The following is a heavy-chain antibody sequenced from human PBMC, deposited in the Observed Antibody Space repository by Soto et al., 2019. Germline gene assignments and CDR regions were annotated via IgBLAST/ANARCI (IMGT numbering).Heavy chain of an antibody. CDR3: TRVRPVTMTYYYGMDV. Sequence: SLRLSCTASGFTFGDYAMSWVRQAPGKGLEWVGFIRSKAYGGTTEYAASVKGRFTISRDDSKSIAYLQMNSLKTEVTAVYYCTRVRPVTMTYYYGMDVWGQGTTVTVSS. J-gene: IGHJ6*02. D-gene: IGHD4-4*01. CDR1: GFTFGDYA. CDR2: IRSKAYGGTT. V-gene: IGHV3-49*04.